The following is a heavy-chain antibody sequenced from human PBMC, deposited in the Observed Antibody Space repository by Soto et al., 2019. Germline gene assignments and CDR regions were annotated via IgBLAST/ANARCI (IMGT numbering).Heavy chain of an antibody. D-gene: IGHD5-18*01. Sequence: EVQLVESGGGLVKPGGSLRLSCAASGFTFSSYSMNWVRQAPGKGLEWVSSISSSSSYIYYADSVKGRFTISRDNAKNSLYLQMNSLRAADTAVYYCARDQPGYSYGYGLGYWGQGTLVTVSS. CDR3: ARDQPGYSYGYGLGY. J-gene: IGHJ4*02. CDR1: GFTFSSYS. V-gene: IGHV3-21*01. CDR2: ISSSSSYI.